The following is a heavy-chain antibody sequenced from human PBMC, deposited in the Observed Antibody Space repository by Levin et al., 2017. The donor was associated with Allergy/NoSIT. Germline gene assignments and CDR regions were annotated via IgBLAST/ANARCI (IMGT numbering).Heavy chain of an antibody. Sequence: LSLTCAASGFIFSSYAMTWVRQAPGKGLEWVSSIGTNGRTYYADSVKGRFTISRDNSKNSLNLQMDSLRADDTAVYHCAKGGIGEAGGLDYWGQGTLVTVSS. D-gene: IGHD3-16*01. CDR3: AKGGIGEAGGLDY. V-gene: IGHV3-23*01. CDR1: GFIFSSYA. J-gene: IGHJ4*02. CDR2: IGTNGRT.